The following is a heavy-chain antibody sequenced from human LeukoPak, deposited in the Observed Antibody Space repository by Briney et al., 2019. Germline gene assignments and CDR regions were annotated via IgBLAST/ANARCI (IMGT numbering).Heavy chain of an antibody. Sequence: PGRSLRLSCAASGVTFDDYAMHWVRQAPGKGLEWVSGISWNSGSIGYADSVKGRFTISRDNAKNSLYLQMNSLRAEDTALYYCVKGAHTAMAEWGQGTLVTVSS. CDR2: ISWNSGSI. CDR1: GVTFDDYA. J-gene: IGHJ4*02. V-gene: IGHV3-9*01. CDR3: VKGAHTAMAE. D-gene: IGHD5-18*01.